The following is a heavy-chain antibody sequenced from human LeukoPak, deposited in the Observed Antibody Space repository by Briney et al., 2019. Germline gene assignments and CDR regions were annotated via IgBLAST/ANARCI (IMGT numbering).Heavy chain of an antibody. D-gene: IGHD3-10*01. V-gene: IGHV1-2*04. Sequence: GASVKVSCKASGYTFTGYYMHWVRQAPGQGLEWMGWINPNSGGTNYAQKFQGWVTMTRDTSISTAYMELSRLRPDDTAVYYCARAYYYGSGSPYAFEIWSQGTMVTVSS. J-gene: IGHJ3*02. CDR3: ARAYYYGSGSPYAFEI. CDR1: GYTFTGYY. CDR2: INPNSGGT.